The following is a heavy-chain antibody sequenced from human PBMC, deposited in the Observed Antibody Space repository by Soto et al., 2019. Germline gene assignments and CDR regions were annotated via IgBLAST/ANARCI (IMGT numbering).Heavy chain of an antibody. D-gene: IGHD3-16*01. CDR1: GYTFTSYA. CDR3: AREQSGEIMTMTDAFDI. Sequence: QVQLVQSGTEVQKPGASVKVSCKASGYTFTSYAIHWVRQAPGPRLEWMGWINAGNGNTQYSQKFQGRVTITRDTSASKAYMEVSSLRSEDTSLYYCAREQSGEIMTMTDAFDIWGQGTMVTVSS. J-gene: IGHJ3*02. V-gene: IGHV1-3*01. CDR2: INAGNGNT.